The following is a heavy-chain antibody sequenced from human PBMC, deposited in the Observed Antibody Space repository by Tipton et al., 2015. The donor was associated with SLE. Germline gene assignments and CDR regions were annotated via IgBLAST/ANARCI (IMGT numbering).Heavy chain of an antibody. Sequence: TLSLTCTVSGGSISSYYWSWIRQPPGKGLEWIGYIYYSGSTNYNPSLKSRVTISVDTSKNQFSLKLSSVTAADTAVYYCARGGNYGYNWFDPWGQGTLVTVSS. D-gene: IGHD1-7*01. CDR3: ARGGNYGYNWFDP. V-gene: IGHV4-59*01. CDR1: GGSISSYY. J-gene: IGHJ5*02. CDR2: IYYSGST.